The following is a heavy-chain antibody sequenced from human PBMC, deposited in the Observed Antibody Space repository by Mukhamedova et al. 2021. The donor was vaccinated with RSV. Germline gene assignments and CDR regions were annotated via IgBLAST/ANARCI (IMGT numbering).Heavy chain of an antibody. J-gene: IGHJ2*01. Sequence: SSYAMHWVRQAPGKGLEWVAVISYDGSNKYYADSVKGRFTISRDNSKNTLYLQMNSLRAEDTAVYDCARPTTVTRPGTRDQGGYF. CDR1: SSYA. CDR3: ARPTTVTRPGTRDQGGYF. V-gene: IGHV3-30*01. D-gene: IGHD4-17*01. CDR2: ISYDGSNK.